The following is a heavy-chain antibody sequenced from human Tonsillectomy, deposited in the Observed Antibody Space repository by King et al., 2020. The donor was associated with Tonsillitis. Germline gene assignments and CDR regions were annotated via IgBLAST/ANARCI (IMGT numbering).Heavy chain of an antibody. V-gene: IGHV4-34*01. CDR3: ARGQSDYGDYVDFDY. D-gene: IGHD4-17*01. Sequence: VQLQQWGAGLLKPSETLSLTCAVYGGSFSGYYWSWIRQPPGKGLEWIGEINHSGSTNYTPSLKSRVTISVDTSKNQFSLKLSSVTAADTAVYYCARGQSDYGDYVDFDYWGQGTLVTVSS. J-gene: IGHJ4*02. CDR2: INHSGST. CDR1: GGSFSGYY.